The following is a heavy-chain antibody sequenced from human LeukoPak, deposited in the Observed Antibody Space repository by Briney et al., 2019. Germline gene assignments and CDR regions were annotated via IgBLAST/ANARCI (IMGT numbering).Heavy chain of an antibody. V-gene: IGHV3-30*18. CDR2: ISYDGSNK. Sequence: GGSLRLSCAASGFTFSSYGMHWVRQAPGKGLEWVAVISYDGSNKYYADSVKGRFTISRDNSKNTLYLQMNSLRAEDTAVYYCAKGERGLLWFGELFYYFDYWGQGTLVTVSS. D-gene: IGHD3-10*01. J-gene: IGHJ4*02. CDR1: GFTFSSYG. CDR3: AKGERGLLWFGELFYYFDY.